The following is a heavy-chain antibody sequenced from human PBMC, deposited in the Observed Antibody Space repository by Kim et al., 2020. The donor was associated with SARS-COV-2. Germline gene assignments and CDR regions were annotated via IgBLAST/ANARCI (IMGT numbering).Heavy chain of an antibody. J-gene: IGHJ3*02. V-gene: IGHV4-39*07. CDR2: IYYSGST. Sequence: SETLSLTCTVSGGSISSSSYYWGWIRQPPGKGLEWIGSIYYSGSTYYNPSLKSRVTISVDTSKNQFSLKLSSVTAADTAVYYCAREGDYYDILTGYYCSAFDIWGQGTMVTVSS. D-gene: IGHD3-9*01. CDR3: AREGDYYDILTGYYCSAFDI. CDR1: GGSISSSSYY.